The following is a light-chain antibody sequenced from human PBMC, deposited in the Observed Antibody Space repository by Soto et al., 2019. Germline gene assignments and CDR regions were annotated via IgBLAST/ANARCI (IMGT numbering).Light chain of an antibody. V-gene: IGLV1-51*02. J-gene: IGLJ2*01. CDR2: ENN. CDR3: ASWDSSLYGVV. Sequence: QSVLTQPPSVSGAPGQRVTISCTGNSSNIGAGHDVHWYQQPPGTAPKVLIYENNKRLSGIPDRFSGSKSGTSVTLGITGLQTGDEAFYYCASWDSSLYGVVFGGGTKLTVL. CDR1: SSNIGAGHD.